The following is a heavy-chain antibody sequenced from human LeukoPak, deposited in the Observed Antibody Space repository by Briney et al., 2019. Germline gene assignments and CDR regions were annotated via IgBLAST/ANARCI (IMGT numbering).Heavy chain of an antibody. D-gene: IGHD3-22*01. V-gene: IGHV1-2*02. J-gene: IGHJ5*02. CDR1: GYTFTGYY. CDR3: ARVLGITMIGGGWFDP. Sequence: ASVKVSCKASGYTFTGYYMHWVRQAPGQGLEWMGWINPNSGGTNYAQKFQGRVTMTRDTSISTAYMELSRLRSDDTAVYYCARVLGITMIGGGWFDPWGQGTLVTVSS. CDR2: INPNSGGT.